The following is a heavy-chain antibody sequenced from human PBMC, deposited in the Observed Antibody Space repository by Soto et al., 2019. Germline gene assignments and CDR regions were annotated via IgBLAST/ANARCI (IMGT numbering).Heavy chain of an antibody. V-gene: IGHV2-5*02. Sequence: QITLKESGPTLVKPTQTLTLTCTFSGFSLSTNGEGVGWIRQPPGKALEWLALIYWDEDKRYSPSLKTRLTITKDNYTIEVVLTMNNMDPVDTGTYYCAHKGGRGAGMDVWGQGTTVTVSS. CDR2: IYWDEDK. D-gene: IGHD2-15*01. J-gene: IGHJ6*02. CDR3: AHKGGRGAGMDV. CDR1: GFSLSTNGEG.